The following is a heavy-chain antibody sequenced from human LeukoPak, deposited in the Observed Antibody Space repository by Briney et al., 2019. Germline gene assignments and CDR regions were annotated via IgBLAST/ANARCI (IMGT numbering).Heavy chain of an antibody. J-gene: IGHJ4*02. CDR2: IFTSGSA. V-gene: IGHV4-4*07. D-gene: IGHD6-19*01. CDR3: ARHSPSGWYFFDF. CDR1: RDSISTYD. Sequence: SETLSLTCSVSRDSISTYDWSWIRQPAGKGLEWLGQIFTSGSATYNSSLKSRLTMSVDKSKNQVSLKLISVTAAHTAIYYCARHSPSGWYFFDFWGRGTLVTVSS.